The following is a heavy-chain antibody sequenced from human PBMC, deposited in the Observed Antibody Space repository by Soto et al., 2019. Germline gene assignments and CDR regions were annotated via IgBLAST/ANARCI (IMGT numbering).Heavy chain of an antibody. J-gene: IGHJ4*02. CDR3: GRQSCYEHFDY. CDR2: IYRGDSDT. D-gene: IGHD5-12*01. Sequence: GESLKISFRGSGYSFINYCIGWVRQIPGKGLESMGIIYRGDSDTRYSPFVQGQVTISPDKSISTAFLPWISRKTSDTAIKYCGRQSCYEHFDYWGQGTLVTVSS. CDR1: GYSFINYC. V-gene: IGHV5-51*01.